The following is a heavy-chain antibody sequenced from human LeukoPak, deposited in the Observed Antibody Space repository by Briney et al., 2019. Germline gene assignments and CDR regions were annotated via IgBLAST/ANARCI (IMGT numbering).Heavy chain of an antibody. V-gene: IGHV4-39*07. D-gene: IGHD1-26*01. CDR2: ISHSGST. J-gene: IGHJ4*02. CDR1: GGSISSSSYF. Sequence: SETLSPTCTISGGSISSSSYFWGWIRRPPGKGLEWIGSISHSGSTYYNPSLKSPVTISLHTSKSQFSLNLSSVTSADTAIYYCARVQTGSCFDYWGQGTLVTVSS. CDR3: ARVQTGSCFDY.